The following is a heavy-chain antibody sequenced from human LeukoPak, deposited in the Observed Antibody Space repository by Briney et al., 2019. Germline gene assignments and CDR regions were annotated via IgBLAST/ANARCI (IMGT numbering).Heavy chain of an antibody. CDR3: ARGNPSSRH. CDR2: FYSGGAT. CDR1: GFTVINNY. V-gene: IGHV3-66*02. Sequence: LGGSLRLYCAASGFTVINNYMYWVRQAPGKGLEWVSMFYSGGATYYIDSVKGRFTISRDNFKNALNLQMNNLRPEDTAIYFCARGNPSSRHWGQGTLVTVSS. J-gene: IGHJ4*02. D-gene: IGHD1-14*01.